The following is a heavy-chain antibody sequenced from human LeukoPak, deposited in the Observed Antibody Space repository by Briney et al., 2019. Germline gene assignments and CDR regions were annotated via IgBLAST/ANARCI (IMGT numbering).Heavy chain of an antibody. CDR3: ARASTYCSSTSCYLDY. J-gene: IGHJ4*02. CDR2: INHSGST. V-gene: IGHV4-34*01. CDR1: GGSFSGYY. D-gene: IGHD2-2*01. Sequence: SETLSLTCAVYGGSFSGYYWSWIRQPPGKGLDWIGEINHSGSTNYNPSLKSRVTISVDTSKNQFSLKLSSVTAADTAVYYCARASTYCSSTSCYLDYWGQGTLVTVSS.